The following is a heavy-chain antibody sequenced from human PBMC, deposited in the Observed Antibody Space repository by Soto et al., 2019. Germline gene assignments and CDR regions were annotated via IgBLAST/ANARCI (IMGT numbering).Heavy chain of an antibody. V-gene: IGHV3-23*01. CDR1: GFTFSSYA. CDR3: ARTYNWNYGLDY. CDR2: ISGSGGST. J-gene: IGHJ4*02. Sequence: VQLLDSGVGLLQPGGSLRLSCAASGFTFSSYAMSWVRQAPGKRLEWVSAISGSGGSTYYADSVKGRFTISRDNSKNTLYLQMNSLRAEDTAVYYCARTYNWNYGLDYWGQGTLVTVSS. D-gene: IGHD1-7*01.